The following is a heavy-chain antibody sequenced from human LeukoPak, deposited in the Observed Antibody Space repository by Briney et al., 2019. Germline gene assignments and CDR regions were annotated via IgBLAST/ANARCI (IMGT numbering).Heavy chain of an antibody. J-gene: IGHJ3*02. CDR2: ISASNGNT. D-gene: IGHD3-3*01. V-gene: IGHV1-18*01. Sequence: AASVKVSCKASGYTFTSYGISWVRQAPGQGLEWMGWISASNGNTNYAQKLQGRVTMTTDTSTSTAYMELRSLRSDDTAVYYCARCAIFGVARGPDDAFDIWGQGTMVTVSS. CDR1: GYTFTSYG. CDR3: ARCAIFGVARGPDDAFDI.